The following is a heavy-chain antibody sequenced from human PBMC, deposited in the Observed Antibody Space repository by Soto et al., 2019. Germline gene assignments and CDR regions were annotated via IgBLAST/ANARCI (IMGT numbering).Heavy chain of an antibody. Sequence: GWSPRLSCASSGFTFKSYAMSWVRQAPGKGLEWVSAISGSGGSTYYADSVKGRFTISRDNSKNTLYLQMNSLRAEDTAVYYCEKPSLKVRRRTDASAIWGQGKM. D-gene: IGHD2-8*01. J-gene: IGHJ3*02. CDR3: EKPSLKVRRRTDASAI. V-gene: IGHV3-23*01. CDR2: ISGSGGST. CDR1: GFTFKSYA.